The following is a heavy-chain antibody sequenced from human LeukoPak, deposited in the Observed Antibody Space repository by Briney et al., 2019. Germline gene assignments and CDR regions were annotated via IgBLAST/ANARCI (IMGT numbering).Heavy chain of an antibody. V-gene: IGHV5-51*01. J-gene: IGHJ4*02. CDR2: IYPGDSDI. D-gene: IGHD5-24*01. Sequence: GESLKISCQGSGCSFTSYWIGWVRQMPGKGLEWMGFIYPGDSDIRYSPSFQGQVTISADSSSSTAYLQWSSLKASDTAMYYCAKGSGYNFPDWGQGTLVTVSS. CDR1: GCSFTSYW. CDR3: AKGSGYNFPD.